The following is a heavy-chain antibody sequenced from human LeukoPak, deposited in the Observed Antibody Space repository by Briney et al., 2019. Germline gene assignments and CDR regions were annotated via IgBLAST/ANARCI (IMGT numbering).Heavy chain of an antibody. J-gene: IGHJ4*02. CDR3: ARGAGYNYPYYFDY. D-gene: IGHD5-24*01. Sequence: GGSLRLSCAASGFTVSSNYMNWVRQAPGKGLEWVSVIYGGGNIYYADSVKGRFTISRDNSKNTLYLQMYSLRAEDTAVYYCARGAGYNYPYYFDYWGQGTLVTVSS. CDR2: IYGGGNI. CDR1: GFTVSSNY. V-gene: IGHV3-53*01.